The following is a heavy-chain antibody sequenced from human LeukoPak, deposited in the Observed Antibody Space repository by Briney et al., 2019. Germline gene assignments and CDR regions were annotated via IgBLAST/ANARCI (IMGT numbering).Heavy chain of an antibody. CDR2: IWYDGSNK. V-gene: IGHV3-33*06. Sequence: PGGSLRLSCAASGFTFSSYGMHWVRQAPGKGLEWVAVIWYDGSNKYYADSVKGRFTISRDNSKNTLYLQMNSLRAEDTAVYYCAKDRGTQYQLLFDYWGQGTLVTVSP. J-gene: IGHJ4*02. CDR1: GFTFSSYG. CDR3: AKDRGTQYQLLFDY. D-gene: IGHD2-2*01.